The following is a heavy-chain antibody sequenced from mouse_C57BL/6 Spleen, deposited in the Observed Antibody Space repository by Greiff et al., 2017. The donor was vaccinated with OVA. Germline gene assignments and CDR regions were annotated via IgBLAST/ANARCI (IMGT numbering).Heavy chain of an antibody. CDR1: GYAFSSYW. CDR2: IYPGDGDT. V-gene: IGHV1-80*01. Sequence: LVESGAELVKPGASVKISCKASGYAFSSYWMNWVKQRPGKGLEWIGQIYPGDGDTNYNGKFKGKATLTADKSSSTAYMQLSSLTSEDSAVYFCARSAYYGSSHFAYWGQGTLVTVSA. J-gene: IGHJ3*01. CDR3: ARSAYYGSSHFAY. D-gene: IGHD1-1*01.